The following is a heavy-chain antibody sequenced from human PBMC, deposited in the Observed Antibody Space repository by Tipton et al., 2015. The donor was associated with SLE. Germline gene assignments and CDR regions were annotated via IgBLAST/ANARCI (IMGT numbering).Heavy chain of an antibody. J-gene: IGHJ5*02. CDR2: IFYSGST. V-gene: IGHV4-59*11. Sequence: GLVKPSETLSLTCTVSGGSISGHYWSWIRQPPGKGLEWIGYIFYSGSTNYNPSLQSRVTISVDTSKNQFSLRLNSVTAADTAFYYCAGDRRGVESQYNCFDPWGQGTLVTVSS. D-gene: IGHD3-10*01. CDR3: AGDRRGVESQYNCFDP. CDR1: GGSISGHY.